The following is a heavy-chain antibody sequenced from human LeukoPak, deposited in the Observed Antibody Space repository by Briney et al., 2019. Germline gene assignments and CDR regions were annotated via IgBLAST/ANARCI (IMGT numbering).Heavy chain of an antibody. J-gene: IGHJ5*02. D-gene: IGHD5-12*01. CDR2: INHSGST. CDR3: ARRVRVIVATSRNWFDP. CDR1: GGSFSGYY. Sequence: SETLSLTCTVYGGSFSGYYWGWIRQPPGKGLEWIGEINHSGSTNYNPSLKSRVTISVDTSKNQFSLKLSSVTAADTAVYYCARRVRVIVATSRNWFDPWGQGTLVTVSS. V-gene: IGHV4-34*01.